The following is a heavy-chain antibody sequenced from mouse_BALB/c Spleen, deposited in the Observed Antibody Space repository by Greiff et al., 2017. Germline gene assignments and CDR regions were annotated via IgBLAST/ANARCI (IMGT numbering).Heavy chain of an antibody. Sequence: QVQLKESGAELVRPGTSVKVSCKASGYAFTNYLIEWVKQRPGQGLEWIGVINPGSGGTNYNEKFKGKATLTADKSSSTAYMQLSSLTSDDSAVYFCARPYGNYVGAMDYWGQGTSVTVSS. D-gene: IGHD2-10*02. CDR3: ARPYGNYVGAMDY. V-gene: IGHV1-54*03. J-gene: IGHJ4*01. CDR1: GYAFTNYL. CDR2: INPGSGGT.